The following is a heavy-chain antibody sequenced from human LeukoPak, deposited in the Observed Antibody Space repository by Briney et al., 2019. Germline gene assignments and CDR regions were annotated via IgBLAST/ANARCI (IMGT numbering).Heavy chain of an antibody. V-gene: IGHV3-21*01. Sequence: PGGSLRLFCAASGFTFSSYSMNWVRQAPGKGLEWVSSISSSSSYIYYADSVKGRFTISRDNAKNSLYLQMNSLRAEDTAVYYCARDRYCSSTSCPTWFDPWGQGTLVTVSS. CDR1: GFTFSSYS. D-gene: IGHD2-2*01. J-gene: IGHJ5*02. CDR2: ISSSSSYI. CDR3: ARDRYCSSTSCPTWFDP.